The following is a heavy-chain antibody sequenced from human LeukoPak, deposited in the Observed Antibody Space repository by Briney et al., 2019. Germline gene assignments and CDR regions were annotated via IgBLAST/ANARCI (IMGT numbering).Heavy chain of an antibody. J-gene: IGHJ4*02. V-gene: IGHV3-21*01. D-gene: IGHD3-9*01. CDR1: GFTFSSYW. CDR2: ITASSTAI. CDR3: ARTYYDILTGYNPYFDY. Sequence: KAGGSLRLSCAASGFTFSSYWMHWVRQAPGKGLEWVSSITASSTAIYSADSVMGRFTISRDNAKNFLYLQMNSLRAEDTAVYYCARTYYDILTGYNPYFDYWGQGILVTVSS.